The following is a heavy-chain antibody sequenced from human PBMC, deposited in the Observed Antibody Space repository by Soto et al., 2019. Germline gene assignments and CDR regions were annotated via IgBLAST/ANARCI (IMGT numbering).Heavy chain of an antibody. CDR1: GGSISSGGYS. D-gene: IGHD4-17*01. CDR3: ARGGDPMTTVTKYDY. CDR2: IYHSGST. V-gene: IGHV4-30-2*01. Sequence: SETLSLTCAVSGGSISSGGYSWSWIRQPPGKGLEWIGYIYHSGSTYYNPSLKSRVTISVDRSKNQFSLKLSSVTAADTAVYYCARGGDPMTTVTKYDYWGQGTLVTVSS. J-gene: IGHJ4*02.